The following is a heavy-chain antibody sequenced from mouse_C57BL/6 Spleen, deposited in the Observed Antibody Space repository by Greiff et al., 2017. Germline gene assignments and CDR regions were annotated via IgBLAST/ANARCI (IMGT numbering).Heavy chain of an antibody. Sequence: QVQLQQPGAELVMPGASVKLSCKASGYTFTSYWMHWVKQRPGQGLEWIGEIDPSDSYTNYNQKFKGKSTLTVDKSSSTAYMQLSSLTSEDSAVYYCARWHYGSSYDYWGQGTTLTVSS. J-gene: IGHJ2*01. CDR3: ARWHYGSSYDY. V-gene: IGHV1-69*01. CDR2: IDPSDSYT. D-gene: IGHD1-1*01. CDR1: GYTFTSYW.